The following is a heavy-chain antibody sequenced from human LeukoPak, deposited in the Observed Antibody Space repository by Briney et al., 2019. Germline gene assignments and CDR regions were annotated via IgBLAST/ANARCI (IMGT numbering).Heavy chain of an antibody. D-gene: IGHD1-26*01. J-gene: IGHJ6*02. Sequence: GGSLRLSCAVSGFTSSSYGMHWARQAPGKGLEWVAVISYDGSNKYYADSVKGRFTISRDKSKNTLYLQMNSLRAEDTAVYYCAKDLLGGDSGSYYEVGELGMDVWGQGTTVTVSS. V-gene: IGHV3-30*18. CDR1: GFTSSSYG. CDR3: AKDLLGGDSGSYYEVGELGMDV. CDR2: ISYDGSNK.